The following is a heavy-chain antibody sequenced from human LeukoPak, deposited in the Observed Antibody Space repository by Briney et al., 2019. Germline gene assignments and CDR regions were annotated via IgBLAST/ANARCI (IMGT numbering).Heavy chain of an antibody. CDR1: RFTFSSYA. V-gene: IGHV3-23*01. CDR3: AKSSTFKMIGAFDI. CDR2: ISGSGGST. Sequence: GGSLRLSCAAPRFTFSSYAMSWVRQAQGKGLEWVSAISGSGGSTYYADSVKGRFTISRDNSKNTLYLQMNSLRAEDTAVYYCAKSSTFKMIGAFDIWGQGTMVTVSS. D-gene: IGHD2-2*01. J-gene: IGHJ3*02.